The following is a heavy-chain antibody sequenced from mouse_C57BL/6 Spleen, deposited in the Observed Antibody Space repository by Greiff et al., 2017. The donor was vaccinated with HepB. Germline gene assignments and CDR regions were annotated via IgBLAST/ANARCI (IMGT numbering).Heavy chain of an antibody. CDR2: IYPGDGDT. D-gene: IGHD3-1*01. J-gene: IGHJ3*01. Sequence: QVQLQQSGPELVKPGASVKISCKASGYAFSSSWMNWVKQRPGKGLEWIGRIYPGDGDTNYNGKFKGKATLTADKSSSTAYMQLSSLTSEDSAVYFCARGGYPAWFAYWGQGTLVTVSA. CDR3: ARGGYPAWFAY. CDR1: GYAFSSSW. V-gene: IGHV1-82*01.